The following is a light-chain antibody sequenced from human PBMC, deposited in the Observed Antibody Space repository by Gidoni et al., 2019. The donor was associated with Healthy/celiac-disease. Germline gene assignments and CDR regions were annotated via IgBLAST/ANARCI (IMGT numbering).Light chain of an antibody. CDR1: QSVSSY. CDR2: DAS. Sequence: EIVLTQSPATLSLSPGERATLSCRASQSVSSYLAWYKQKPGQDPRLLIYDASNRATGIPARFSGSGSGTDFTLTISSLEPEDFAVYYCQQRSNWPYTFGQGTKLEIK. J-gene: IGKJ2*01. CDR3: QQRSNWPYT. V-gene: IGKV3-11*01.